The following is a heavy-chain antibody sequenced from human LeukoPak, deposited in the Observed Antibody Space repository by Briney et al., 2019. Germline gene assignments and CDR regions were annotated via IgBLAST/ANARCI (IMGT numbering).Heavy chain of an antibody. CDR1: GFTFSTYW. CDR3: ARGAFGVYAFDI. J-gene: IGHJ3*02. Sequence: GGSLRLSCEASGFTFSTYWIHWVRQAPGKGLVWVSRITPDGTSTTYADSVKGRFTISRDNAKNTLYVQMNSLRAEDTAVYYCARGAFGVYAFDIWGQGTMVTVSS. CDR2: ITPDGTST. V-gene: IGHV3-74*01. D-gene: IGHD3-3*01.